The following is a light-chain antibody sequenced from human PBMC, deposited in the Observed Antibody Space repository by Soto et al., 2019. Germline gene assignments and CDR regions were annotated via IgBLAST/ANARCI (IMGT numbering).Light chain of an antibody. Sequence: ETVLTQSPATLSLSPGERATLSCRASQSVSSYLAWYQQKPGQAPRLLIYDASNRATGIPARFSGSGSGTDFALTISSLEPEDFAVYYCQQRINRAPALTVGAGTEVDIK. CDR2: DAS. J-gene: IGKJ4*01. V-gene: IGKV3-11*01. CDR3: QQRINRAPALT. CDR1: QSVSSY.